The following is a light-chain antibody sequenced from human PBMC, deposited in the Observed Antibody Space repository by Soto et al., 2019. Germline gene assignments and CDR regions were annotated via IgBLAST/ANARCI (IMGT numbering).Light chain of an antibody. CDR2: EVT. CDR1: SSDVGNFNL. V-gene: IGLV2-14*02. Sequence: QSALTQPASVSGSPGQSITISCTGTSSDVGNFNLVSWYQHHPGKAPKLMIYEVTKRPSGVSNRFSGSKSGYTASLTISGLQADDEADYYCSSYTTSSTRVFGTGTKLTVL. J-gene: IGLJ1*01. CDR3: SSYTTSSTRV.